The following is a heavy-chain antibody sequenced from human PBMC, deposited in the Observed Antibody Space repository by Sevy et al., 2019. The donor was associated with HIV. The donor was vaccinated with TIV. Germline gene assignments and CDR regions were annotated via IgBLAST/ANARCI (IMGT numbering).Heavy chain of an antibody. V-gene: IGHV3-23*01. D-gene: IGHD3-3*01. Sequence: GGSLRLSCAASGISFNNYAMSWVRQAPGKGLEWVSAISGRGVSTYYADSVKDRFTISRDNSKNTLYLQMNSLRAEDTAVYYCAKYGVVDITIFGLTIRNSWYFDIWGRGTLVTVSS. CDR2: ISGRGVST. CDR3: AKYGVVDITIFGLTIRNSWYFDI. CDR1: GISFNNYA. J-gene: IGHJ2*01.